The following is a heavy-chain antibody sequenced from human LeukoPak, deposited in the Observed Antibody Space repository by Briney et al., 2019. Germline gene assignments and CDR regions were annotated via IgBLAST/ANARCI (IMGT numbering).Heavy chain of an antibody. CDR3: ARERSTMVRGVITNYFDY. V-gene: IGHV3-48*01. CDR1: GFTFSSYS. J-gene: IGHJ4*02. D-gene: IGHD3-10*01. Sequence: GGSLRLSCAASGFTFSSYSMNWVRQAPGKGLEGVSYISSSSSTIYYADSVKGRFTISRDNAKNSLYLQMNSLRAEDTAVYYCARERSTMVRGVITNYFDYWGQGTLVTVSS. CDR2: ISSSSSTI.